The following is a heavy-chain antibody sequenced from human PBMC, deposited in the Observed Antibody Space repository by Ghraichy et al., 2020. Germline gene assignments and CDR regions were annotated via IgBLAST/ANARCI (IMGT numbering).Heavy chain of an antibody. CDR2: ISAYNGDT. CDR3: AGDRLDFLAVAGPLGY. J-gene: IGHJ4*02. Sequence: ASVKVSCKASGYTFTSYGISWVRQAPGQGLEWMGWISAYNGDTNYAQKLQGRVTMTTDTSTSTAYMELRSLRSDDTAVYYCAGDRLDFLAVAGPLGYWGQGTLVIVSS. D-gene: IGHD6-19*01. CDR1: GYTFTSYG. V-gene: IGHV1-18*01.